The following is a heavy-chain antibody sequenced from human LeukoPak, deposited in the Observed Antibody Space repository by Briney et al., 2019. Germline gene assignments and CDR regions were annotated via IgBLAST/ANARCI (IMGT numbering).Heavy chain of an antibody. CDR1: GYIVSSKSAA. D-gene: IGHD6-13*01. CDR3: VRGIAAAGHYGS. J-gene: IGHJ5*02. V-gene: IGHV6-1*01. CDR2: TYYRSKWYN. Sequence: SQTLSLTCAISGYIVSSKSAAWNWIRQSPSRGLEWLGRTYYRSKWYNDYAVSVKSRITINPDTSKNQFSQQLYSVTPEDTAVYYCVRGIAAAGHYGSWGQGTLVTVSS.